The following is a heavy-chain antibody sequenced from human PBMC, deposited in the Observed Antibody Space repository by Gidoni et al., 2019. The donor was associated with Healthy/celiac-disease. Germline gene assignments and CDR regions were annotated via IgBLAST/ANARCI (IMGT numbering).Heavy chain of an antibody. J-gene: IGHJ4*02. Sequence: QVTLRESGPALVKPTQTLTLTCTFSRFSLSTSGMCVSWIRPPPGKALEWLARIDWDDDKYYSTSLKTRLTISKDTSKNQVVLTMTNRDPVDTATYYCARVAYDYAWGRYRYLLDYWGQGTLVTVSS. D-gene: IGHD3-16*02. CDR3: ARVAYDYAWGRYRYLLDY. CDR2: IDWDDDK. CDR1: RFSLSTSGMC. V-gene: IGHV2-70*15.